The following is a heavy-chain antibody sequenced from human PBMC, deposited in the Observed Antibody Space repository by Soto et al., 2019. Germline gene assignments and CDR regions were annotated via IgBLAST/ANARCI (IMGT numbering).Heavy chain of an antibody. CDR3: AVMITFGGVIAYYYGMDV. V-gene: IGHV1-69*06. Sequence: QVQLVQSGAEVKKPGSSVKVSCKASGGTFSSYAISWVRQAPGQGLEWMGGIIPIFGTANYAQKFQGRVTINADKSTSTAYMELSSLRSEDTAVYYCAVMITFGGVIAYYYGMDVWGQGTTVTVSS. CDR2: IIPIFGTA. J-gene: IGHJ6*02. D-gene: IGHD3-16*02. CDR1: GGTFSSYA.